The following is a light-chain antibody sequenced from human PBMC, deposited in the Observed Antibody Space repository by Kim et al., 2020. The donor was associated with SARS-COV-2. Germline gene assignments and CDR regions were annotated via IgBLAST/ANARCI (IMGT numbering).Light chain of an antibody. Sequence: PSFLSASVGDRVTIPCRASQGISSYLAWYQQKPGKAPKLLIYAASTLQSGVPSRFSGSGSGTEFTLTISSLQPEDFATYYCQQPYSFGQGTKLEI. J-gene: IGKJ2*01. CDR3: QQPYS. V-gene: IGKV1-9*01. CDR2: AAS. CDR1: QGISSY.